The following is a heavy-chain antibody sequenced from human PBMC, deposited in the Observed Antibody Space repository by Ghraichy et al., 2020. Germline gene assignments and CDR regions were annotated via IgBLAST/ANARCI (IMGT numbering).Heavy chain of an antibody. V-gene: IGHV3-53*01. CDR1: GFTVSSNY. CDR3: AEMRPSGYCSGGSCQDFDY. J-gene: IGHJ4*02. D-gene: IGHD2-15*01. Sequence: GGSLRLSCAASGFTVSSNYMSWVRQAPGKGLEWVSVIYSGGSTYYVDSVKGRFTISRDNSKNTLYLQMNSLRAEDTAVYYCAEMRPSGYCSGGSCQDFDYWGQGTLVTISS. CDR2: IYSGGST.